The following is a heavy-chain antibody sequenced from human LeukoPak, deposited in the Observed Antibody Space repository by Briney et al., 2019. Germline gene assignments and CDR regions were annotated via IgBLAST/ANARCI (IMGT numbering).Heavy chain of an antibody. CDR3: AQVFTHVRVLGWYFDL. CDR1: AGSINTSTYF. Sequence: SETLSLTCTVSAGSINTSTYFWAWVRQPPVKGLEWIESIFHSGSPYYNPSLRSRVTLSVDTSKNQFSLKLSSVTAADTAVYYCAQVFTHVRVLGWYFDLWGRGTLVTVSS. J-gene: IGHJ2*01. CDR2: IFHSGSP. D-gene: IGHD3-10*02. V-gene: IGHV4-39*07.